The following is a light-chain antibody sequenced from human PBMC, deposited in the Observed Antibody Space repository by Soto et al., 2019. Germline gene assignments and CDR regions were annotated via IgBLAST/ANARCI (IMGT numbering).Light chain of an antibody. CDR3: SSYAGTHIV. CDR1: SSDVGGYNY. Sequence: QSVLTQPPSASGSPGQSVAISCTGTSSDVGGYNYVSWYQQHPGKAPKLMIYDVSKRPSGVPDRFSGSKSGNTASRTVSGLQAEDEAEYYCSSYAGTHIVFGTGTKVTVL. CDR2: DVS. V-gene: IGLV2-8*01. J-gene: IGLJ1*01.